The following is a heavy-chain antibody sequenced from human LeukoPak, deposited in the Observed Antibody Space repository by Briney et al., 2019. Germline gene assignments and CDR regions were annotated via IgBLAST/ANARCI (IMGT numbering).Heavy chain of an antibody. CDR3: ARHPFYTGRAQLDY. J-gene: IGHJ4*02. D-gene: IGHD3-16*01. V-gene: IGHV4-59*08. CDR2: IYYSGSN. Sequence: PSETLSLTCTVSGASISSHYWSWIRQPPGKGLEWIGFIYYSGSNDYNPSLKSRATISVDTSKNQLSLKLSSVTAADTAVYYCARHPFYTGRAQLDYWGQGTLVTVSS. CDR1: GASISSHY.